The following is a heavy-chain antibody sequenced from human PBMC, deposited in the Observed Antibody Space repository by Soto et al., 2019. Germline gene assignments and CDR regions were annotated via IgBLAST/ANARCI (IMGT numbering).Heavy chain of an antibody. CDR3: ARVDDSSGWFFSPSHRLDY. V-gene: IGHV1-3*01. D-gene: IGHD6-19*01. CDR1: GYTFTSYA. Sequence: GASVKVTCKDSGYTFTSYAMHWVRQAPGQRLEWMGWINAGNGNTKYSQKFQGRVTITRDTSASTAYMELSSLRSEDTAVYYCARVDDSSGWFFSPSHRLDYWGQGTLVTVSS. CDR2: INAGNGNT. J-gene: IGHJ4*02.